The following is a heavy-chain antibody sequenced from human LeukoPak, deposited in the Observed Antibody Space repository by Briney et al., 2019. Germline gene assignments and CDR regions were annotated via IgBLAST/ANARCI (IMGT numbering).Heavy chain of an antibody. CDR2: MNPNSGNT. Sequence: ASAKVSCKASGYTFTSYDINWVRQATGQGLEWMGWMNPNSGNTGYAQKFQGRVTMTRNTSISTAYMELSSLRSEDTAVYYCARIAAAGRRKGFDYWGQGTLVTVSS. CDR1: GYTFTSYD. V-gene: IGHV1-8*01. CDR3: ARIAAAGRRKGFDY. D-gene: IGHD6-13*01. J-gene: IGHJ4*02.